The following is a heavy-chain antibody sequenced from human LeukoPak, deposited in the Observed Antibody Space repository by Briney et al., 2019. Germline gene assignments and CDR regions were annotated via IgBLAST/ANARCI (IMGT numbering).Heavy chain of an antibody. J-gene: IGHJ4*02. D-gene: IGHD1-26*01. CDR3: ARHGKVGATTLDY. CDR2: IYPGGSDT. V-gene: IGHV5-51*01. CDR1: GYSFTSYW. Sequence: RGESLKISCKGSGYSFTSYWIGWVRQVPGKGLGWMGIIYPGGSDTRYSPSFQGQVTISADKSISTAYLQWSSLKASDTAMYYCARHGKVGATTLDYWGQGTLVTVSS.